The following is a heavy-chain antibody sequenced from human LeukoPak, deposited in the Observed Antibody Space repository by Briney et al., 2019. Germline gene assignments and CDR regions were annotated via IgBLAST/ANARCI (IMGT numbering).Heavy chain of an antibody. Sequence: SETLSLTCTVSGGSISSYYWSWIRQPPGKGLEWIGYIYYSGSTNYNPSLKSRVTISVDTSKNQFSLKLSSVTAADTAVYYCARDRPRDFWSGHYAPVAFDIWGQGTMVTVSS. CDR3: ARDRPRDFWSGHYAPVAFDI. CDR1: GGSISSYY. D-gene: IGHD3-3*01. J-gene: IGHJ3*02. V-gene: IGHV4-59*01. CDR2: IYYSGST.